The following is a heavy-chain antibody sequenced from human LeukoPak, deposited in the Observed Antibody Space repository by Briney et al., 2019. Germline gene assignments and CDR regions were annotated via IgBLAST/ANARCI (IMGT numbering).Heavy chain of an antibody. CDR2: IIPIFGTA. V-gene: IGHV1-69*13. CDR3: ARDGRQQLLTAVDY. J-gene: IGHJ4*02. D-gene: IGHD6-13*01. Sequence: ASVKVSCKASGGTFSSYAISWVRQAPGQGLEWMGGIIPIFGTANYAQKLQGRVTITADESTSTAYMELSSLRSEDTAVYYCARDGRQQLLTAVDYWGQGTLVTVSS. CDR1: GGTFSSYA.